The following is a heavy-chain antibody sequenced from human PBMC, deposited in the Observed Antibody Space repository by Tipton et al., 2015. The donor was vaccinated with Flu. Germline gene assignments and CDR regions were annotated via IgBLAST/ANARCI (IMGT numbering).Heavy chain of an antibody. V-gene: IGHV4-39*07. CDR2: IYYSGST. CDR1: GGSISSSSYY. CDR3: ARDGLGTVTTGLADGAFDI. D-gene: IGHD4-17*01. Sequence: TLSLTCTVSGGSISSSSYYWGWIRQPPGKGLEWIGSIYYSGSTYYNPSLKSRVTMSVDTSKNQFSLKLSSVTAADTAVYYCARDGLGTVTTGLADGAFDIWGQGTMVTVSS. J-gene: IGHJ3*02.